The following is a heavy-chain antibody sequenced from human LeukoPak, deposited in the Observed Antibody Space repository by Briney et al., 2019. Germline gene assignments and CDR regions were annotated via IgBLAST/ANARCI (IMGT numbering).Heavy chain of an antibody. V-gene: IGHV4-34*01. CDR3: ARSRGRETYYYDSSGYYAFGY. D-gene: IGHD3-22*01. CDR1: GGSFSGYY. Sequence: SETLSLTCAVYGGSFSGYYWSWIRQPPGKGLEWIGEINHSGSTNYNPSLKSRVTISVDTSKNQFSLKLSSVTAADTAVYYCARSRGRETYYYDSSGYYAFGYWGQGTLVTVSS. CDR2: INHSGST. J-gene: IGHJ4*02.